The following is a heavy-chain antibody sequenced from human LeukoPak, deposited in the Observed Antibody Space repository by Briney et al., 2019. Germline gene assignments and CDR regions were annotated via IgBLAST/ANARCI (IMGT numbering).Heavy chain of an antibody. CDR1: GFPFSDYY. CDR2: ISRSSTTM. V-gene: IGHV3-11*01. D-gene: IGHD6-13*01. CDR3: ASRIGAASGTVFDS. Sequence: GGSLRLSCAASGFPFSDYYMSWIRQAPGKGLEWVSYISRSSTTMFYADSAKGRFSISRDNAKNSLFLHMNNLRAEDTAVYYCASRIGAASGTVFDSWGRGTLVTVSS. J-gene: IGHJ4*02.